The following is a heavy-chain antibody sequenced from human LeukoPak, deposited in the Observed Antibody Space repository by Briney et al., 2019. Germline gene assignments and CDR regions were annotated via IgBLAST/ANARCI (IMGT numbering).Heavy chain of an antibody. CDR1: GYTSTSFD. V-gene: IGHV1-8*01. J-gene: IGHJ6*03. Sequence: PSVKVSCKASGYTSTSFDINWVRQAPGQGLECMGWLNPINGHTGYAQKFQGRVTMTGDTATSTAYMELSSLTYEDTAVYYCARPTSRPSNYYHMDVWGKGTTVTVSS. CDR2: LNPINGHT. CDR3: ARPTSRPSNYYHMDV.